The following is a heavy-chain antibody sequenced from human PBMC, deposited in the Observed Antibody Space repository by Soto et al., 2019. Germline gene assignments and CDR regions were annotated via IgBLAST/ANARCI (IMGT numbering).Heavy chain of an antibody. CDR2: IYWDDDK. Sequence: GLDLEWLALIYWDDDKRYSPSLKSRLTITKDTSKNQVVLTMTNMDPVDTATYYCAHRRGLNWFDPWGQGTLVTVSS. CDR3: AHRRGLNWFDP. J-gene: IGHJ5*02. V-gene: IGHV2-5*02.